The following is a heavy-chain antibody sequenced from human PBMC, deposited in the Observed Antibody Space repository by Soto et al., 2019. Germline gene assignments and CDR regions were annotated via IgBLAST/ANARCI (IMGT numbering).Heavy chain of an antibody. CDR2: ISSSGSTI. D-gene: IGHD3-22*01. V-gene: IGHV3-48*03. J-gene: IGHJ4*02. CDR3: AREGYYDSSGYC. Sequence: EVQLVESGGGLVQPGGSLRLSYAASGFTFSSYEMNWVRQAPGKGLEWVSYISSSGSTIYYADSVKGRFTISRDNAKNSLYLQMNSLRAEDTAVYYCAREGYYDSSGYCWGQGTLVTVSS. CDR1: GFTFSSYE.